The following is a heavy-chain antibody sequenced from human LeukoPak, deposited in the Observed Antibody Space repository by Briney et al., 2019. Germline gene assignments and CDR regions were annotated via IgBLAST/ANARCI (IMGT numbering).Heavy chain of an antibody. CDR1: GFTFSSYA. D-gene: IGHD2-21*02. CDR2: ISGSGGST. V-gene: IGHV3-23*01. J-gene: IGHJ3*02. Sequence: GGSLRLSCAASGFTFSSYAMSWVRQAPGKGMEWVSAISGSGGSTYYADSVKGRFTISRDNSKNSLYLQMNSLRAEDTAVYYCASGYCGGDCYFVPDAFYIWGGGTKVAVSS. CDR3: ASGYCGGDCYFVPDAFYI.